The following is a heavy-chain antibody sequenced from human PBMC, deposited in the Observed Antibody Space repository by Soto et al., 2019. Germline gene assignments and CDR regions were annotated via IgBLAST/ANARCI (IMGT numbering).Heavy chain of an antibody. V-gene: IGHV1-3*05. Sequence: QVQLVQSGAEEKKPGASVKVSCKASGYTFTSYAMHWVRQAPGQRLEWMGWINAGNGNTKYSQKFQGRVTITRDTSASTAYMELTSLRSEDTAVYYFANNHLATTPYGMNLWSQANTVSVSS. CDR1: GYTFTSYA. CDR2: INAGNGNT. J-gene: IGHJ6*02. D-gene: IGHD1-7*01. CDR3: ANNHLATTPYGMNL.